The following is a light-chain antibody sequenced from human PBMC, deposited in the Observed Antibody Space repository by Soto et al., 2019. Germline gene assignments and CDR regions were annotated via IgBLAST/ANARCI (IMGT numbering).Light chain of an antibody. Sequence: QSVLTQPRSVSGSPGQSVTISCTGTSSDVGGYNYVSWYQQHPGKAPKLMIYDVSKRPSGVPDRFYGSKSGNTASLTISGLQAEDEADYYCCSYAGSYNYVFGTGTKV. V-gene: IGLV2-11*01. J-gene: IGLJ1*01. CDR2: DVS. CDR1: SSDVGGYNY. CDR3: CSYAGSYNYV.